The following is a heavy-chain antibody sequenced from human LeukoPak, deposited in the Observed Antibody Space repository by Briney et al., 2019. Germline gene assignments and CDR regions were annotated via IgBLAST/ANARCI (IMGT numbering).Heavy chain of an antibody. J-gene: IGHJ4*02. CDR2: INHSGST. CDR3: ARGGDIVVVPAAALDY. V-gene: IGHV4-34*01. CDR1: GGSFSGYY. Sequence: PSETLSLTCAVYGGSFSGYYWSWIRQPPGKGLEWIGEINHSGSTNYNPSLKSRVTISVDTSKNQFSLKLSSVTAADTAVYYCARGGDIVVVPAAALDYWGQGTLVTVSS. D-gene: IGHD2-2*01.